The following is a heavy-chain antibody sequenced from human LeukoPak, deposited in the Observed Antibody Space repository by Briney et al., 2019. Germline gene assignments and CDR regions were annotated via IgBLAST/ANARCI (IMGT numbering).Heavy chain of an antibody. CDR2: IRNSDGMT. V-gene: IGHV3-23*01. CDR3: AKGLERESRLDS. J-gene: IGHJ4*02. CDR1: GFSINTYT. Sequence: PGQSLRLSCAASGFSINTYTMYWVRQAPGQGLEWVSGIRNSDGMTYYVDSARGRFTISTDNSKNTLYLQMNSLRAEDTALYYCAKGLERESRLDSWGQGTLVTVSS. D-gene: IGHD1-1*01.